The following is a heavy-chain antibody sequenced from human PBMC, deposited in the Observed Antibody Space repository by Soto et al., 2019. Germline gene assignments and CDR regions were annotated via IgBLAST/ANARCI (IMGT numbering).Heavy chain of an antibody. CDR2: IYRTGST. CDR1: GASFTSNDW. CDR3: ASRDPGTSVDY. V-gene: IGHV4-4*02. Sequence: PSETLSLTCAVSGASFTSNDWWTWVRQPPGRGLEWIGEIYRTGSTNYNPSLKSRVTISLDQSENQFSLKVTSLTAADTAVYYCASRDPGTSVDYWGQGTSATVYS. D-gene: IGHD1-7*01. J-gene: IGHJ4*02.